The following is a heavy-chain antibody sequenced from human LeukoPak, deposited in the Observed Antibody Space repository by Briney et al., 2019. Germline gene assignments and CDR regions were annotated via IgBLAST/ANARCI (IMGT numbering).Heavy chain of an antibody. CDR2: INPNSGGT. J-gene: IGHJ4*02. CDR3: ARDRITMVRGVKSPFDY. CDR1: GYTFTGYY. D-gene: IGHD3-10*01. Sequence: ASVKVSCKASGYTFTGYYMHWVRQAPGQGLEWMGWINPNSGGTNYAQKFQGRVTMTRDTSISTAYMELSRLRSDDTAVYYCARDRITMVRGVKSPFDYWGQGTLVTVSS. V-gene: IGHV1-2*02.